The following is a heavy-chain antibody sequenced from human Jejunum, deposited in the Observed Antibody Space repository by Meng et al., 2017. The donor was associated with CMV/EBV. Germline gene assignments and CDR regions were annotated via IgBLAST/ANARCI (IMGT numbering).Heavy chain of an antibody. CDR3: ARDYAGTGYYGLFWY. CDR1: GCISRRRYY. J-gene: IGHJ4*02. CDR2: VYYGGNT. V-gene: IGHV4-30-4*01. D-gene: IGHD3-9*01. Sequence: GCISRRRYYWSWIRQPPGKGLGWIGYVYYGGNTYYNPSLKSRVTISLDTSKNQFSLELSSVTAADTAIYYCARDYAGTGYYGLFWYWGQGTLVTVSS.